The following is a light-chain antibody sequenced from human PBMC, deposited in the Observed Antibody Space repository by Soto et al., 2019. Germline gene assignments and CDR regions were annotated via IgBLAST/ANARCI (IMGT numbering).Light chain of an antibody. V-gene: IGLV1-40*01. CDR3: QSYDSSLNRHVV. Sequence: QSVLTQPPSVSGAPGQSVTISCTGSSSNIGAGYDVHWYQQLPGTAPKLLMYGNTKRPSGVPDRFSGSKSGTSASLAITGIQAEDEADYYCQSYDSSLNRHVVFGGGTQLTVL. CDR2: GNT. CDR1: SSNIGAGYD. J-gene: IGLJ2*01.